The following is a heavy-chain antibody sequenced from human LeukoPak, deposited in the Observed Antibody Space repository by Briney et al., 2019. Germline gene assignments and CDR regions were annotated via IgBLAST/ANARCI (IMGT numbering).Heavy chain of an antibody. CDR3: ARGMFDNSGHYYYFYYALDV. V-gene: IGHV1-8*03. Sequence: ASVKVSCKASGYTFTSYDINWVRQAAGQGLEWMGSMNPNSDNTGYSQNFQGRVTFTRDTSISTAYMELSSLRSEDTAVYFCARGMFDNSGHYYYFYYALDVWGQGTTVTVSS. CDR2: MNPNSDNT. J-gene: IGHJ6*02. D-gene: IGHD3-22*01. CDR1: GYTFTSYD.